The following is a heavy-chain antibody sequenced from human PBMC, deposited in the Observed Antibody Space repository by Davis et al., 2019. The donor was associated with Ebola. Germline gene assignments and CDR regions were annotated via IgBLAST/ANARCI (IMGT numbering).Heavy chain of an antibody. V-gene: IGHV1-18*01. J-gene: IGHJ3*02. CDR2: INAYNGNT. CDR1: GYTFTSYG. CDR3: ARRRDYAAFDI. D-gene: IGHD2-21*01. Sequence: AASVNVSCKASGYTFTSYGISWLRQAPGQGLEWMGWINAYNGNTNYAQKLQGRVTMTTDTSTSTAYMELRSLRSDDTAVYYCARRRDYAAFDIWGQGTMVTVSS.